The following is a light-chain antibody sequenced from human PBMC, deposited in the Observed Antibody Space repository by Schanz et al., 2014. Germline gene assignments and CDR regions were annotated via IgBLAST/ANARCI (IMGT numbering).Light chain of an antibody. Sequence: QSALTQPPSASGSPGQSVTISCTGTSSDVGGYNFVSWYQQHPGKAPKLMIFDVSNRPSGVPDRFSGSKSGNTASLTISGLQAEDEADYYCSSYTSSSTLLFGGGTKLTVL. CDR3: SSYTSSSTLL. CDR2: DVS. CDR1: SSDVGGYNF. V-gene: IGLV2-14*01. J-gene: IGLJ2*01.